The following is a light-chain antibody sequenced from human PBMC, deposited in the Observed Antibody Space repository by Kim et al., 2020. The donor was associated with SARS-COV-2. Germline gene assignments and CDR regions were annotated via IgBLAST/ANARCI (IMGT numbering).Light chain of an antibody. Sequence: ATLNCKSSQTVLYNSNSKNYLAWYQQKPGQAPKLLIYWASIREPGVSDRFSGSGSETDFTLTISSLQAEDVAVYYCQQYYSTPPSFGQGTKLEI. V-gene: IGKV4-1*01. J-gene: IGKJ2*03. CDR3: QQYYSTPPS. CDR2: WAS. CDR1: QTVLYNSNSKNY.